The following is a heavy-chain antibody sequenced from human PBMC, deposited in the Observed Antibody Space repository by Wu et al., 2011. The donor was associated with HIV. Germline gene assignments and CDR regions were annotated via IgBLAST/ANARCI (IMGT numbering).Heavy chain of an antibody. J-gene: IGHJ4*02. CDR1: GYSFTNYW. D-gene: IGHD1-14*01. CDR3: ARDRGTAPERDFDY. V-gene: IGHV5-51*03. CDR2: FHPGGSDT. Sequence: VQLVQSGAEVRKPGESLKISCKGSGYSFTNYWIGWVRQMPGKGLEWMGIFHPGGSDTKYSPSFQGQVTFSGDRSISTAYLQWNSLRASDSAMYYCARDRGTAPERDFDYWGQGTLVTVSS.